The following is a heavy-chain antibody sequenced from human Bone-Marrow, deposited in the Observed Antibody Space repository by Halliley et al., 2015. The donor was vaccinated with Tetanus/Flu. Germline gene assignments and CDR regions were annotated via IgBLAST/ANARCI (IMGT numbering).Heavy chain of an antibody. D-gene: IGHD3-10*01. V-gene: IGHV4-31*03. CDR1: GGPISSGGNY. CDR2: IYYSGST. Sequence: TLSLTCTVSGGPISSGGNYWSWIRQHPGKGLEWIGHIYYSGSTYYNPSLKSRVTISVDTSKNQFSLKLSSVTAADTAVYYCARSLYYFGSGSYSDYWGQGTLVTVSS. J-gene: IGHJ4*02. CDR3: ARSLYYFGSGSYSDY.